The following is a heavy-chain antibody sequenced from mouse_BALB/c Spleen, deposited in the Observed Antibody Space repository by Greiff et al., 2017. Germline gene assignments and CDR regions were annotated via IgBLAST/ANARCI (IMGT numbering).Heavy chain of an antibody. CDR3: ACYGNYDDY. D-gene: IGHD2-1*01. Sequence: EVKVEESGPGLVKPSQSLSLTCSVTGYSITSGYYWNWIRQFPGNKLEWMGYISYSGSTSYNPSLKSRISITRDTSKNQFFLQLNSVTTEDTATYYCACYGNYDDYWGQGTTLTVSS. CDR2: ISYSGST. CDR1: GYSITSGYY. J-gene: IGHJ2*01. V-gene: IGHV3-2*02.